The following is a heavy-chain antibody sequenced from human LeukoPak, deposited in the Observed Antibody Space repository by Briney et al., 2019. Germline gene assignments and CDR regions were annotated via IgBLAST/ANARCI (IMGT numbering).Heavy chain of an antibody. Sequence: GGSLRLSCAASGFTFSSYWMHWVRQAPGKGLVWVSRINSDGSSTSYADSVKGRFTISRDNSKNTLYLQMNSLRAEDTAVYYCAKPEDSSGPDYWGQGTLVTVSS. CDR2: INSDGSST. V-gene: IGHV3-74*01. J-gene: IGHJ4*02. CDR1: GFTFSSYW. CDR3: AKPEDSSGPDY. D-gene: IGHD6-19*01.